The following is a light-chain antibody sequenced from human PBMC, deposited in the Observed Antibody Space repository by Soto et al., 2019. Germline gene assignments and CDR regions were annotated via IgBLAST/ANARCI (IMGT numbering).Light chain of an antibody. V-gene: IGKV1-5*03. J-gene: IGKJ1*01. CDR3: QHYNSYSEG. CDR1: QTSSSW. Sequence: DIHITHSPSTLSASVLYIVTITCLASQTSSSWLAWYQQKPGKAPKLLIYKASTLKSGVPSRFSGSGSGTEFTLTISSLQPDDFATYYCQHYNSYSEGFGQGSKVDIK. CDR2: KAS.